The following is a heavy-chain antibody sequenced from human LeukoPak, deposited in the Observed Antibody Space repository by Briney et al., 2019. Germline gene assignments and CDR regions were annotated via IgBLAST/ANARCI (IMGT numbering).Heavy chain of an antibody. CDR1: GFTFSTYA. Sequence: PSGGSLRLSCTASGFTFSTYAMSWVRQAPGEGLEWVSGISGSGGSTYYTDSVKGRFTISRDNSKNTLYLQMNSLRAEDTAVYYCAKSSIIVVVPAAIGYWGQGTLVTVSS. CDR3: AKSSIIVVVPAAIGY. J-gene: IGHJ4*02. V-gene: IGHV3-23*01. D-gene: IGHD2-2*01. CDR2: ISGSGGST.